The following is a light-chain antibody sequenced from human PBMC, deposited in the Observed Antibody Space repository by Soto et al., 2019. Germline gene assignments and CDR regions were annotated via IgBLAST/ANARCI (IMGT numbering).Light chain of an antibody. V-gene: IGKV3-20*01. CDR2: GAS. J-gene: IGKJ1*01. Sequence: EIVLTQSPGTLSLSPGEGATLSCRASQSISGSYLAWYQQKPGQAPRLLIYGASNRATGIPDRFSGSGSGTDFILTISRLEPEDFAVYYCQQYGTSPPRTFGQGTKVEIK. CDR1: QSISGSY. CDR3: QQYGTSPPRT.